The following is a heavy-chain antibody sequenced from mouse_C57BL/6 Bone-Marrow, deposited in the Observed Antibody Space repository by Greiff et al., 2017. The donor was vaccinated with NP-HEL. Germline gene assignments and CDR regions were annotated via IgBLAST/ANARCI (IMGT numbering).Heavy chain of an antibody. CDR2: INPNNGGT. J-gene: IGHJ4*01. V-gene: IGHV1-26*01. CDR1: GYTFTDYY. Sequence: EVQLQESGPELVKPGASVKISCKASGYTFTDYYMNWVKQSHGKSLEWIGDINPNNGGTSYNQKFKGKATLTVDKSSSTAYMELRSLTSEDSAVYYCARMALPDGVWGQGTSVTVSS. CDR3: ARMALPDGV.